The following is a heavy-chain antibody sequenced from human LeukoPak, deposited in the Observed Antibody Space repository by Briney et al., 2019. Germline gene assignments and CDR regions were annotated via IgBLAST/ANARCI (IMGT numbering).Heavy chain of an antibody. Sequence: GGSLRLSCAASGFTVSSNYMSWVRQAPGKGLEWVGRIKSKTDGGTTDYAAPVKGRFTISRDDSKNTLYLQMNSLKTEDTAVYYCTTDRAQGSGSEAFDIWGQGTMVTVSS. J-gene: IGHJ3*02. CDR3: TTDRAQGSGSEAFDI. CDR1: GFTVSSNY. D-gene: IGHD3-10*01. V-gene: IGHV3-15*01. CDR2: IKSKTDGGTT.